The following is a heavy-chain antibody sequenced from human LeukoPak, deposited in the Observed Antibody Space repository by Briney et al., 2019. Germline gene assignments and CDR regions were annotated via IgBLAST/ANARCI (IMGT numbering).Heavy chain of an antibody. CDR2: IYYSGST. CDR3: ARHKYCSSTSCYAGGFYFDL. V-gene: IGHV4-39*01. CDR1: GGSFSGYY. D-gene: IGHD2-2*01. J-gene: IGHJ2*01. Sequence: SETLSLTCAVYGGSFSGYYWGWIRQPPGKGLEWIGTIYYSGSTYYNPSLKSRVTISVDTSKNQFSLKLSSVTAADTAVYYCARHKYCSSTSCYAGGFYFDLWGRGTLVTVSS.